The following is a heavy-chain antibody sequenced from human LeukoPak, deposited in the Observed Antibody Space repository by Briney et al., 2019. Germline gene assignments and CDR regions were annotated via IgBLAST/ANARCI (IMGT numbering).Heavy chain of an antibody. J-gene: IGHJ4*02. CDR1: GFTFSSYW. Sequence: GGSLRLSCAASGFTFSSYWMGWVRQAPGKGLEWVANIKQDGSEKYYVDSVKGRFTISRDNAKNSLYLQMNSLRAEDTAVYYCARVRRLGELYYFDYWGQGTLVTVSS. CDR2: IKQDGSEK. CDR3: ARVRRLGELYYFDY. V-gene: IGHV3-7*01. D-gene: IGHD3-16*01.